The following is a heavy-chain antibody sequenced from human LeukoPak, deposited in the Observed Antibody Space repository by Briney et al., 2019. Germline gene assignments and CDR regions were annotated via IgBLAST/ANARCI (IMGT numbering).Heavy chain of an antibody. J-gene: IGHJ2*01. CDR1: GESLSNYY. Sequence: SETLSLTCAVYGESLSNYYWSWIRQPPGKGLEWIGEINHYGSTNYNPSLKSRITISVDTSKNQFSLKLSSVTAADTAVYYCARVGLGWCSGCFWYFDLWGRGTLVTVSS. V-gene: IGHV4-34*01. CDR2: INHYGST. CDR3: ARVGLGWCSGCFWYFDL. D-gene: IGHD2-21*01.